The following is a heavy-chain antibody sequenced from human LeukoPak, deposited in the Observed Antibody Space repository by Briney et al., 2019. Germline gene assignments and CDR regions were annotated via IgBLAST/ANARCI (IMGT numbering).Heavy chain of an antibody. J-gene: IGHJ3*02. CDR1: GFTFSSYA. Sequence: PGRSLRLSCAASGFTFSSYAMHWVRQAPGKGLEWVAVISYDGSNKYYADSVKGRFTISRDNSKNTLYLQMNSLRAEDTAVYYCAKDTLGSRIGDAFDIWGQGTMVTVPS. D-gene: IGHD2-15*01. V-gene: IGHV3-30-3*01. CDR2: ISYDGSNK. CDR3: AKDTLGSRIGDAFDI.